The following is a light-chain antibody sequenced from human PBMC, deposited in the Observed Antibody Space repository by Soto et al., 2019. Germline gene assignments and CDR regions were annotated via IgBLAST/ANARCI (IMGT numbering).Light chain of an antibody. J-gene: IGKJ2*01. CDR1: QSVTNRY. Sequence: ESVLTQSPGTLSLSPGERATLSCRASQSVTNRYFAWYQQRPGQAPRLLIYGISNRATGIPDRFSGSGSGTDFTLTISRLGREDFVVYYCQQYSSLPHTFGQGTKLEV. CDR3: QQYSSLPHT. CDR2: GIS. V-gene: IGKV3-20*01.